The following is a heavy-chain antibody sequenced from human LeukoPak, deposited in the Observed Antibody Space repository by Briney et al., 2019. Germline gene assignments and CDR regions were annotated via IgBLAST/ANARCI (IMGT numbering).Heavy chain of an antibody. Sequence: GGSLRLSCAASGFTFSSYAMHWVRQAPGKGLEWVAVISYDGSNKYYADSVKGRFTISRDNAKNSLYLQMNSLRAEDTAIYYCTRDFGSIVVVTAIVDWGQGTLVTVSS. V-gene: IGHV3-30-3*01. CDR3: TRDFGSIVVVTAIVD. CDR2: ISYDGSNK. CDR1: GFTFSSYA. J-gene: IGHJ4*02. D-gene: IGHD2-21*02.